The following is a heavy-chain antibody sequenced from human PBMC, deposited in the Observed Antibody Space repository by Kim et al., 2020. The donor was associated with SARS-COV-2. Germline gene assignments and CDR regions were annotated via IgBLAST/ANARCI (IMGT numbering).Heavy chain of an antibody. CDR1: GGSVSSGSYF. J-gene: IGHJ4*02. Sequence: TLSLTCTVSGGSVSSGSYFWSWIRQPPGKGLEWIGYIYYSGNTNYNPSLKSRVTMSVDTSKNQFSLKLRSVTAADTAVYYCARAPNDFWSGYPYYFDYWGQGTLVTVSS. CDR3: ARAPNDFWSGYPYYFDY. D-gene: IGHD3-3*01. V-gene: IGHV4-61*01. CDR2: IYYSGNT.